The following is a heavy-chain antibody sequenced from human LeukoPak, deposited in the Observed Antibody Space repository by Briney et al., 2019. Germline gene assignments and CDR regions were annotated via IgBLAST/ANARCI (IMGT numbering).Heavy chain of an antibody. CDR2: INPNSGGT. CDR1: GYTFTGYY. Sequence: ASVKVSCKASGYTFTGYYMHWVRQAPGQGLEWMGWINPNSGGTNYAQKFQGRVTMTRDTSISTAYMELSRLRSDDTAVYYCARLVPAYYDFWSLSDYWGQGTLVTVSP. V-gene: IGHV1-2*02. CDR3: ARLVPAYYDFWSLSDY. D-gene: IGHD3-3*01. J-gene: IGHJ4*02.